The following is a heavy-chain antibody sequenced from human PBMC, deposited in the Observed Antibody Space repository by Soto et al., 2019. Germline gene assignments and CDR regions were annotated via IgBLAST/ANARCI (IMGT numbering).Heavy chain of an antibody. J-gene: IGHJ3*02. CDR1: GFTCSNYD. V-gene: IGHV3-23*01. Sequence: GGSLRLSCAASGFTCSNYDMSWVRQASGKGLEWVSTVLVGGSTHYPDSVKGRFTISRDNSENTLFLQMNSLTAGDTAVYYCAKATATGGGAFDICGQGTMVTDS. CDR2: VLVGGST. D-gene: IGHD2-8*02. CDR3: AKATATGGGAFDI.